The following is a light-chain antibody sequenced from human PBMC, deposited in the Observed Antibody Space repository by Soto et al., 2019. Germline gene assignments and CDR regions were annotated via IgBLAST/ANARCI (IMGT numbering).Light chain of an antibody. Sequence: DIQMTQSPSTLSASVGDRVTITCRASQSINNWLAWYQQKPGKAPKLLIYDASSLKSGVPSRFSGSGSGTDFTLTINSLQPDDFATYYCQKYNSFLYTFGQGTKLEIK. CDR2: DAS. J-gene: IGKJ2*01. CDR1: QSINNW. V-gene: IGKV1-5*01. CDR3: QKYNSFLYT.